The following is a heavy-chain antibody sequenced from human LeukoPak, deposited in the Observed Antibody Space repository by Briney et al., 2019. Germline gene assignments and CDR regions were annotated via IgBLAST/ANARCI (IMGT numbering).Heavy chain of an antibody. D-gene: IGHD2-21*02. CDR1: GFTFSSYS. Sequence: PGGSLRLSCAASGFTFSSYSMNWVRQAPGKGLEWVSSISSSSSYIYYADSVKGRFTISRDNAKNTLYLQVNSLRAEDTAVYFCTRELPREVTLDYWGRGTLVTVSS. V-gene: IGHV3-21*01. CDR2: ISSSSSYI. J-gene: IGHJ4*01. CDR3: TRELPREVTLDY.